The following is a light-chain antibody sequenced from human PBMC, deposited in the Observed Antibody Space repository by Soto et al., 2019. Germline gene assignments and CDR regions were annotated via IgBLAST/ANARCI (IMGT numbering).Light chain of an antibody. V-gene: IGLV2-14*01. J-gene: IGLJ1*01. CDR1: SSDVGGYNY. CDR2: DVS. Sequence: QSVLTQPASVSGSPGQSITISCTGTSSDVGGYNYVSWYQQHPGKASKLMIYDVSNRPSGVSNRFSGSKSGNTASLTISGLQAEDEADYYCSSYTSSSTRIGFGTGTKVTVL. CDR3: SSYTSSSTRIG.